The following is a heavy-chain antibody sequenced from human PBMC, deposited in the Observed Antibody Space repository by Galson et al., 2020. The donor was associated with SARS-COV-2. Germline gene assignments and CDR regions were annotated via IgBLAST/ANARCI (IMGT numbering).Heavy chain of an antibody. J-gene: IGHJ6*02. CDR3: ATGVAVAGTPRNYYYYYGMDV. V-gene: IGHV1-24*01. Sequence: ASVKVSCKVSGYTLTELSMHWVRQAPGKGLEWMGGFDPEDGETIYAQKFQGRVTMTEDTSTDTAYMELSSLRSEDTAVYYCATGVAVAGTPRNYYYYYGMDVRGQGTTVTVSS. CDR1: GYTLTELS. D-gene: IGHD6-19*01. CDR2: FDPEDGET.